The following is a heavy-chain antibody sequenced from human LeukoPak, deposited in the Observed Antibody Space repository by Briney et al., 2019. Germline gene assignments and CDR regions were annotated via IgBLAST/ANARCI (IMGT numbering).Heavy chain of an antibody. J-gene: IGHJ4*02. CDR2: ISAHNKNT. D-gene: IGHD1-26*01. CDR3: ARCIVGAITFFDY. CDR1: GYTFTSYD. Sequence: ASVKVSCKASGYTFTSYDIRWLRQAPGQGLEWMGWISAHNKNTNYAQKLQGRVTMTTDTSTSTAYMELRSLRSDDTAVYYCARCIVGAITFFDYWGQGTLVTVSS. V-gene: IGHV1-18*01.